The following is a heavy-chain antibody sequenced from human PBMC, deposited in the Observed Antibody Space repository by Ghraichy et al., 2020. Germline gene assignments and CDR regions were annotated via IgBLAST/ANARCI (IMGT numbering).Heavy chain of an antibody. CDR3: ARAPSYYDILTGTGWFDP. Sequence: SETLSLTCTVSGGSISSSSYYWGWIRQPPGKGLEWIGSIYYSGSTYYNPSLKSRVTISVDTSKNQFSLKLSSVTAADTAVYYCARAPSYYDILTGTGWFDPWGQGTLVTVSS. D-gene: IGHD3-9*01. V-gene: IGHV4-39*01. CDR1: GGSISSSSYY. CDR2: IYYSGST. J-gene: IGHJ5*02.